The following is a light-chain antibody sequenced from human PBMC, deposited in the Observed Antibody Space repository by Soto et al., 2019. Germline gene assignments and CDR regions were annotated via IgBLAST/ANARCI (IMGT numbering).Light chain of an antibody. CDR2: DAS. J-gene: IGKJ4*01. Sequence: EIVLTQSPATLSLSPGERATLSCRASQSVGNFLAWYQQKPGQDPRLLIYDASNRATGIPARFSGSGSGTDFTLTISSLEPEDFAFYYCQQRSNWLTFGGGTKVEIK. CDR3: QQRSNWLT. CDR1: QSVGNF. V-gene: IGKV3-11*01.